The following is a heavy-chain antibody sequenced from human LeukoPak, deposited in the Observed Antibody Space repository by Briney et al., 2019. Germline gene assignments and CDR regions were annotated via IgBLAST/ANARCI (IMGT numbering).Heavy chain of an antibody. CDR3: ARTYSSSWYLYFDY. J-gene: IGHJ4*02. CDR1: GFTFSDYY. V-gene: IGHV3-11*01. Sequence: GGSLRLSCAASGFTFSDYYMSWIRQAPGKGLEWVSYISSSGSTIYYADSVKGRFTTSRDDAKNSLYLQMNSLRAEDTAVYYCARTYSSSWYLYFDYWGQGTLVTVSS. D-gene: IGHD6-13*01. CDR2: ISSSGSTI.